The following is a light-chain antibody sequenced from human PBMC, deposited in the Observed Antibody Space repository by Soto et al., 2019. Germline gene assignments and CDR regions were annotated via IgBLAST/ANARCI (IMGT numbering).Light chain of an antibody. V-gene: IGLV2-8*01. CDR1: SSDVGGYKY. CDR3: SSYAGSNTDYV. J-gene: IGLJ1*01. Sequence: QSVLTQPPSASGSPGQSVTISCTGTSSDVGGYKYVSWYQQHPGKVPKLMIYEVSKRPSGVPDRFSGSKSGNTASLTVSGLQAEDEADYYCSSYAGSNTDYVFGTGTSSPS. CDR2: EVS.